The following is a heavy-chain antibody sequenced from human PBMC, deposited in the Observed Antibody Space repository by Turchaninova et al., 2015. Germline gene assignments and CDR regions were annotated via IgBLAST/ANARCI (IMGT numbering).Heavy chain of an antibody. CDR3: ARAGSSSWYSWFDP. Sequence: QVQLQESGPGLVKPSETLSLTCAVSGYSISSGYYWGWLRQPPGKGLEWIGSSYLSGSTSYNPSPKGRVPLSVDTSKSQFSLKLSSGTAADTAVYYCARAGSSSWYSWFDPWGQGTLVTVSS. J-gene: IGHJ5*02. CDR2: SYLSGST. CDR1: GYSISSGYY. V-gene: IGHV4-38-2*01. D-gene: IGHD6-13*01.